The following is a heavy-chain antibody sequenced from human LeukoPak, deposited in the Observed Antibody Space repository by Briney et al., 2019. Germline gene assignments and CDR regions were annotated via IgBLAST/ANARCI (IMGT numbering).Heavy chain of an antibody. V-gene: IGHV4-59*08. CDR1: GGSISSYY. J-gene: IGHJ4*02. D-gene: IGHD2/OR15-2a*01. Sequence: RPSETLSLTCTVSGGSISSYYWSWIRQPPGKGLEWIAYISDIGSINYNPSLKSRVTISLDTSKNQFSLKLSSVTAADPAVYYCAGHHTRNTVDFWGQGTLVTVSS. CDR3: AGHHTRNTVDF. CDR2: ISDIGSI.